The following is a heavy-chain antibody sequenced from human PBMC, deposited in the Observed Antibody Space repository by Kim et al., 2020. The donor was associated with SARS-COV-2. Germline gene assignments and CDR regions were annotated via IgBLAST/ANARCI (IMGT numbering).Heavy chain of an antibody. J-gene: IGHJ4*02. CDR2: ISYDGSNK. CDR3: ARDSGGYGSGTQDY. D-gene: IGHD3-10*01. Sequence: GGSLRLSCAASGFTFSSYGMHWVRQAPGKGLEWVAVISYDGSNKYYADSVKGRFTISRDNSKNTLYLQMNSLRAEDTAVYYCARDSGGYGSGTQDYWGQGTLVTVSS. V-gene: IGHV3-33*05. CDR1: GFTFSSYG.